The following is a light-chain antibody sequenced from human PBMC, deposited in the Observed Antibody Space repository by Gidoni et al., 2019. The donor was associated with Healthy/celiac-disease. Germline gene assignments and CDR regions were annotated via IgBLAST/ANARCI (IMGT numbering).Light chain of an antibody. CDR2: AAS. Sequence: DFQLTQSPSFLSASVGDRVTITGRASQGISSYLAWYQQKPGKDPKLLSYAASTLQSGVPARLSGSGSGTEFTLTISSLQPEDFATYYCQQLNSYPLVTFGQGTKLDIK. V-gene: IGKV1-9*01. J-gene: IGKJ2*01. CDR3: QQLNSYPLVT. CDR1: QGISSY.